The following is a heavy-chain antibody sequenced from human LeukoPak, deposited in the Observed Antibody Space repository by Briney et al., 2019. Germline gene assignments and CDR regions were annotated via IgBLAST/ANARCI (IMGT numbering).Heavy chain of an antibody. CDR3: AKDQYCSGGSCANWDY. CDR2: ISGSGGST. J-gene: IGHJ4*02. CDR1: GFTFSSYA. D-gene: IGHD2-15*01. Sequence: QPGGSLRLSCAASGFTFSSYAMSWVRQAPGKGLEWVSAISGSGGSTYYADSVKGRFTISRDNSKNTLYLQMNSLRAEDTAVYYCAKDQYCSGGSCANWDYWGQGTLVTVSS. V-gene: IGHV3-23*01.